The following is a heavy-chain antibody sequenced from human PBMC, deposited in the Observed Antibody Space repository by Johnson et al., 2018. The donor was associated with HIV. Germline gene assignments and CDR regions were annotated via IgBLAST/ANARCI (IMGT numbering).Heavy chain of an antibody. V-gene: IGHV3-30*04. D-gene: IGHD3-16*01. CDR3: AREEGSGEPPNAFDI. J-gene: IGHJ3*02. CDR2: ISYDGSKK. Sequence: QVQLVESGGGVVQPGRSPRLACAASGFTFSSYPMHWVRLAPGKGLEWVAVISYDGSKKFYADSVKGRFTISRDNSKHTLYPQMNSLGAEDTAVYYCAREEGSGEPPNAFDIWGQGTMVTVSS. CDR1: GFTFSSYP.